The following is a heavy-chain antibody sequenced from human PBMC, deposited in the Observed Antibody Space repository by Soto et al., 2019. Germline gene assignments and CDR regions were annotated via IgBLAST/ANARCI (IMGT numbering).Heavy chain of an antibody. J-gene: IGHJ5*02. D-gene: IGHD3-22*01. CDR1: GGSFSGYY. CDR3: ARESYYDSSGYYSYNWFDH. CDR2: INHSGST. V-gene: IGHV4-34*01. Sequence: PSETLSLTCAVYGGSFSGYYWSWIRQPPGKGLEWIGEINHSGSTNYNPSLKSRVTISVDTSKNQFSLKLSSVTAADTAVYYCARESYYDSSGYYSYNWFDHWGQGTMVTVSS.